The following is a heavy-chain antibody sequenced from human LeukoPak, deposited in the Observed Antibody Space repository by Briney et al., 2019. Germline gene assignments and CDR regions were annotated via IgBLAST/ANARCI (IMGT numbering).Heavy chain of an antibody. CDR2: IRYDGSNK. V-gene: IGHV3-30*02. D-gene: IGHD3-22*01. Sequence: PGGSLRLSCAASGFTFSSYGMHWVRQAPGKGLEWVAFIRYDGSNKYYADSVKGRFTISRDNSKNTLYLQMNSLRAEDTAVYYCANIYDSSGIRAFDIWGQGTMVTVSS. CDR3: ANIYDSSGIRAFDI. J-gene: IGHJ3*02. CDR1: GFTFSSYG.